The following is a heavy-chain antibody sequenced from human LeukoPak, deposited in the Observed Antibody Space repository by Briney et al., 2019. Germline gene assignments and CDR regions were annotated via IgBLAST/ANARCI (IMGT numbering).Heavy chain of an antibody. V-gene: IGHV4-59*08. CDR1: GGAIRSYC. CDR2: IYCGGSA. J-gene: IGHJ4*02. D-gene: IGHD3-3*01. CDR3: ARRSPDWMEWFFDS. Sequence: SETLSLTCIVSGGAIRSYCWSWIRQSPGKGLEWIGNIYCGGSANNNPSLKSRVTISADTSKNQFSLDLNSVTAADTAVYYCARRSPDWMEWFFDSWGQGTLVTVCS.